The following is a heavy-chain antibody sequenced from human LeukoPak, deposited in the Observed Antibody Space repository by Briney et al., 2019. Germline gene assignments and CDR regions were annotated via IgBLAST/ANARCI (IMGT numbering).Heavy chain of an antibody. Sequence: EGSLRLSCAASGFIFSTYEMNWVRQAPGKGLEWVSYISSSGSTIYYADSVKGRFTISRDNAKNSLYLQMNGLRAEDTAVYYCARARWELTRGNWFDPWGQGTLVTVSS. CDR1: GFIFSTYE. V-gene: IGHV3-48*03. CDR2: ISSSGSTI. J-gene: IGHJ5*02. D-gene: IGHD1-26*01. CDR3: ARARWELTRGNWFDP.